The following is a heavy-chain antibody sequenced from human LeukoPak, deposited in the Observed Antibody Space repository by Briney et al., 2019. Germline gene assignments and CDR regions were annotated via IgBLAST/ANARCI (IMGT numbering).Heavy chain of an antibody. V-gene: IGHV1-69*13. J-gene: IGHJ4*02. Sequence: SVTVSCKASGGTFSSYAISWVRQAPGQGLECMGGIIPIFGTANYAQKFQGRVTITADESTSTAYMELSSLRSEDTAVYYCARLVAGRDQTYYFDYWGQGTLVTVSS. D-gene: IGHD6-19*01. CDR1: GGTFSSYA. CDR3: ARLVAGRDQTYYFDY. CDR2: IIPIFGTA.